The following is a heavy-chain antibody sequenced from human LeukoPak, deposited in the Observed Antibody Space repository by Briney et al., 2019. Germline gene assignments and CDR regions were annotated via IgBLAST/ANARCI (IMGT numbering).Heavy chain of an antibody. CDR1: GFTFSNYG. D-gene: IGHD3-22*01. CDR2: ISYDGSSK. V-gene: IGHV3-30*18. CDR3: AKVRDLWGGYDSSGYSFDY. J-gene: IGHJ4*02. Sequence: RSGGSLRLSCAASGFTFSNYGMHWVRQAPGKGLEWVAVISYDGSSKYYADSVKGRFTISRDNSKNTLYLQMNSLRAKDTAVYFCAKVRDLWGGYDSSGYSFDYWGQGALVTVSS.